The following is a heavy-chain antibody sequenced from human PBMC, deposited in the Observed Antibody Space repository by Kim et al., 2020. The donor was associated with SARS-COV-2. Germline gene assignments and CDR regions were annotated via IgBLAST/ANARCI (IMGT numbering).Heavy chain of an antibody. Sequence: YAPSFQGKVTTTADKTISTAYLQWSSLKASDTAMYYCARLPVGAQSAFDIWGQGTMVTVSS. J-gene: IGHJ3*02. CDR3: ARLPVGAQSAFDI. D-gene: IGHD1-26*01. V-gene: IGHV5-51*01.